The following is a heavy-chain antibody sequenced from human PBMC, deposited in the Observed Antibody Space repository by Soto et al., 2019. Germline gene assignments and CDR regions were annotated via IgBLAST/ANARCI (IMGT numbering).Heavy chain of an antibody. CDR3: AGGGPIPVTTIGDY. J-gene: IGHJ4*01. Sequence: PGGSLRLSCAASGFTFRSYNMNWVRQAPGKGLDWVSYISSSSSTIYYADSVKGRFTISRDNAKNSLYLQMNSLRDDDTAMYFWAGGGPIPVTTIGDYWGQGTRVTVPS. V-gene: IGHV3-48*02. CDR2: ISSSSSTI. CDR1: GFTFRSYN. D-gene: IGHD5-12*01.